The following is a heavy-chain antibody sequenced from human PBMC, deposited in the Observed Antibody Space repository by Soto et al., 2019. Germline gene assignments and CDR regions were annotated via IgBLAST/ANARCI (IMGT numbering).Heavy chain of an antibody. CDR3: ARVLYYGMDV. V-gene: IGHV2-26*01. Sequence: QVTLKESGPVLVKPPETLTLTCTFSGFSLSNPRMSVSWIRQPPGKALEWLAHISSSDEKSYRTSLRSRLTISKYTSKSQVGLTMTNMDPVDTATYYGARVLYYGMDVWGQGTTVNVSS. CDR2: ISSSDEK. J-gene: IGHJ6*02. CDR1: GFSLSNPRMS.